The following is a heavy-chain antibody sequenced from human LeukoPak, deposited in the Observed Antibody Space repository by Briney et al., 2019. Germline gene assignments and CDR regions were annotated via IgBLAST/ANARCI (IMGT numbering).Heavy chain of an antibody. J-gene: IGHJ4*02. CDR3: ARDERDYFDY. Sequence: AGGSLRLSCAASGFTFSSYSMNWVPQAPGKGLEWVSSISSSSSYIYYADSVKGRFTISRDNSKNTLYLQMNSLRAEDTAVYYCARDERDYFDYWGQGTLVTVSS. V-gene: IGHV3-21*01. CDR1: GFTFSSYS. CDR2: ISSSSSYI.